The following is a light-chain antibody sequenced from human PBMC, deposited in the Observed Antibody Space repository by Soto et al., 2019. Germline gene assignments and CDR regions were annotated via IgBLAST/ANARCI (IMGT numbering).Light chain of an antibody. J-gene: IGLJ3*02. Sequence: SYELTQPPSLSVAPGQTATITCGGDDIGSQTVHWYRLKPGQAPVLVVHDDSRRPSGTPDRVSGSNSGDTATLTISRVEAGDEADYFCQVWDGPNDLWVFGGGTKVTVL. CDR2: DDS. CDR3: QVWDGPNDLWV. V-gene: IGLV3-21*02. CDR1: DIGSQT.